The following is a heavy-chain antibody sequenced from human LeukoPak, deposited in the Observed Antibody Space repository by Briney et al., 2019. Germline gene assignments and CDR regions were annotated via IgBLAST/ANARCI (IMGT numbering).Heavy chain of an antibody. D-gene: IGHD3-3*01. CDR3: ATGRWNYDFWSGYYDY. CDR2: FDPEDGET. CDR1: GYTLTELS. V-gene: IGHV1-24*01. J-gene: IGHJ4*02. Sequence: GASVKVSCKVSGYTLTELSMHWVRQAPGKGLEWMGGFDPEDGETIYAQKFQGRVTMTEDTSTDTAYMELSSLRSEGTAVYYCATGRWNYDFWSGYYDYWGQGTLVTVSS.